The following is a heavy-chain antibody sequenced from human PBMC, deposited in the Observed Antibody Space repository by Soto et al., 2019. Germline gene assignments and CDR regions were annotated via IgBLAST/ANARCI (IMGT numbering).Heavy chain of an antibody. CDR3: AHNYDSSGYYLYYFDY. V-gene: IGHV2-5*02. CDR1: GFSLSTSGVG. J-gene: IGHJ4*02. CDR2: IYWDDDK. D-gene: IGHD3-22*01. Sequence: QITLKESGPTLVKPTQTLTLTCTFSGFSLSTSGVGVGWIRQPPGKALEWLALIYWDDDKRYSPSLKSRLTITXXTXKXXVVLTMTNMDPVDTATYYCAHNYDSSGYYLYYFDYWGQGTLFTVSS.